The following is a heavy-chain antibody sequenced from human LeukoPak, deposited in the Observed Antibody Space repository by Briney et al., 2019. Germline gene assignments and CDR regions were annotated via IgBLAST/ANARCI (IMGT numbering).Heavy chain of an antibody. V-gene: IGHV1-69*04. CDR1: GGTFSSYA. D-gene: IGHD4-17*01. J-gene: IGHJ4*02. Sequence: SVKVSCKASGGTFSSYAISWVRQAPGQGLEWMGRIIPILGIANYAQKFQGRVTITADKSTSTAYMELSSLRSEDTAVYYCARLPDGDSAYYFDYWGQGTLVTVSS. CDR3: ARLPDGDSAYYFDY. CDR2: IIPILGIA.